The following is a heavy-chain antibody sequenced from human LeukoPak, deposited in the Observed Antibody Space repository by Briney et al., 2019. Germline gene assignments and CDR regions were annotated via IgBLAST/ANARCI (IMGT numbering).Heavy chain of an antibody. CDR2: IYYSGST. V-gene: IGHV4-59*01. D-gene: IGHD1-26*01. J-gene: IGHJ4*02. Sequence: PSEALSLTCTVSGGSISSYYWSWIRQPPGKGLEWIGYIYYSGSTNYNPSLKSRVTISVDTSKNQFPLKLSSVTAADTAVYYCARARSWQYYFDYWGQGTLVTVSS. CDR1: GGSISSYY. CDR3: ARARSWQYYFDY.